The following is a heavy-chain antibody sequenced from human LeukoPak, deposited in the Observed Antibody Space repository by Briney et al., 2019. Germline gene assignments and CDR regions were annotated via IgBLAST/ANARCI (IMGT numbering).Heavy chain of an antibody. D-gene: IGHD3-9*01. V-gene: IGHV1-2*06. CDR2: INPNSGGT. CDR3: ARDPMFYDILTGYQRWSFDY. Sequence: ASVKVSCKASGGTFSKYTISWVRQAPGQGLEWMGRINPNSGGTNYAQKFQGRVTMTRDTSISTAYMELSRLRSDDTAVYYCARDPMFYDILTGYQRWSFDYWGQGTLVTVSS. CDR1: GGTFSKYT. J-gene: IGHJ4*02.